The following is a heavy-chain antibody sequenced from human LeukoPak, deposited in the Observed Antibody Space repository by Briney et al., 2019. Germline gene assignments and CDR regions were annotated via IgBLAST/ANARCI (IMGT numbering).Heavy chain of an antibody. D-gene: IGHD4-23*01. CDR3: ARGEGYGGIYGMDV. CDR2: MNPNSGGT. V-gene: IGHV1-2*04. J-gene: IGHJ6*02. Sequence: ASVKVSCKASGYTFTGYYMHWVRQAPGQGLEWMGWMNPNSGGTNYAQKFQGWVTMTRDTSISTAYMELSRLRSDDTAVYYCARGEGYGGIYGMDVWGQGTTVTVSS. CDR1: GYTFTGYY.